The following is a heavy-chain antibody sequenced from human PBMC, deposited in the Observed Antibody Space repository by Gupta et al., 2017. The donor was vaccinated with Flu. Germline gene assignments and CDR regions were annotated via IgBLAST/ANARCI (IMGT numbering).Heavy chain of an antibody. J-gene: IGHJ6*03. CDR3: ARIAAAGTGNYMDV. Sequence: PVKDRFTISRDDSKNTIYLQMNGLKTEDTALYYCARIAAAGTGNYMDVWGKGTTVTVSS. V-gene: IGHV3-15*01. D-gene: IGHD6-13*01.